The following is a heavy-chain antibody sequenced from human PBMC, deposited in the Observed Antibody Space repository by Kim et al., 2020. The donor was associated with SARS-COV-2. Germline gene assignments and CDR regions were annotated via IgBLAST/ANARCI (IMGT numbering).Heavy chain of an antibody. CDR3: ARGSQTTVLY. Sequence: SETLSLTCTVSGASLRYYYWSWIRQPPGKAPEWIGYMFDGGNTKYNPSLKSRVTISVDTSKNQFTLNLRSVTAADTAVYFCARGSQTTVLYWCPGTLATV. CDR2: MFDGGNT. CDR1: GASLRYYY. V-gene: IGHV4-59*01. D-gene: IGHD4-17*01. J-gene: IGHJ4*02.